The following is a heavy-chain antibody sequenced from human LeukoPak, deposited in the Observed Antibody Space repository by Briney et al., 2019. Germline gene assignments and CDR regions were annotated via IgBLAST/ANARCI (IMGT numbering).Heavy chain of an antibody. J-gene: IGHJ3*02. CDR3: AETYDYGDYVFAFDI. CDR1: GFTFSTYG. Sequence: PGGTLRLSCEASGFTFSTYGMSWVRQAPGKGLEWVSAISGSGGSTYYADSVKGRFTISRDNSKNTLYLQMNSLRAEDTAVYYCAETYDYGDYVFAFDIWGQGTMVTVSS. CDR2: ISGSGGST. D-gene: IGHD4-17*01. V-gene: IGHV3-23*01.